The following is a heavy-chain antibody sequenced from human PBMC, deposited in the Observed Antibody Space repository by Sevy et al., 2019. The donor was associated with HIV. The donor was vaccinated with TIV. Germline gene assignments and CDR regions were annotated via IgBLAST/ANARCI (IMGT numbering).Heavy chain of an antibody. D-gene: IGHD6-19*01. V-gene: IGHV4-59*13. Sequence: SETLSLTCTISGDSLNSYYWTWIRQPPGKGLEWVGCVYYSGSTNYNPSLKSRVTMSVDTSKNQFSLNLRSVTAADTAVYYCARDRASGWHDLDKWSQGTLVTVSS. CDR3: ARDRASGWHDLDK. CDR2: VYYSGST. J-gene: IGHJ4*02. CDR1: GDSLNSYY.